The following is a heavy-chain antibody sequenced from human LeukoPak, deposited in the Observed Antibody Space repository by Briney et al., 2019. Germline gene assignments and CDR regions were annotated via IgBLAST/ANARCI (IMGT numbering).Heavy chain of an antibody. CDR3: ARGVITLDNWFDP. D-gene: IGHD1-14*01. V-gene: IGHV4-34*01. CDR1: GGSFSGYY. Sequence: KPSETLSLTCAVYGGSFSGYYWSWIRQPPGKGLEWIGSIYYSGSTYYNPSLKSRVTISVDTSKNQFSLKLSSVTAADTAVYYCARGVITLDNWFDPWGQGTLVTVSS. CDR2: IYYSGST. J-gene: IGHJ5*02.